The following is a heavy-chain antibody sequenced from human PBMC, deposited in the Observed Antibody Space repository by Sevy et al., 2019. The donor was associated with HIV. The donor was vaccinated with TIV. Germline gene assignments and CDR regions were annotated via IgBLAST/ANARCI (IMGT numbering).Heavy chain of an antibody. CDR1: GYMFTGYY. D-gene: IGHD3-10*01. V-gene: IGHV1-2*02. CDR3: TRSVYGSGTYLNDY. CDR2: IIPSSGDT. Sequence: ASVKVSCKASGYMFTGYYIHWVRQAPGRGLEWMGWIIPSSGDTNYGQRFLGRVNMTRDTSINIAYMELNSLTSDDTAVYYCTRSVYGSGTYLNDYWGQGTLVTVSS. J-gene: IGHJ4*02.